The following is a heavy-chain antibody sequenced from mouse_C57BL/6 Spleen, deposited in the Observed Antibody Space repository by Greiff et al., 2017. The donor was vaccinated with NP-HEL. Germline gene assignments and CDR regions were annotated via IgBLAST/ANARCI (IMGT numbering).Heavy chain of an antibody. D-gene: IGHD1-1*01. Sequence: LVESGAELVKPGASVKISCKASGYAFSSYWMNWVKQRPGKGLEWIGQIYPGDGDTNYNGKFKGKATLTADKSSSTAYMQHSSLTSEDSAVYFCARRDYGSTWYFDVWGTGTTVTVSS. CDR1: GYAFSSYW. CDR2: IYPGDGDT. J-gene: IGHJ1*03. CDR3: ARRDYGSTWYFDV. V-gene: IGHV1-80*01.